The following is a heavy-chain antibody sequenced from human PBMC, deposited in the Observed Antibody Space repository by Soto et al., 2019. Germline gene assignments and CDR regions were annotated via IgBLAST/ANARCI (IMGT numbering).Heavy chain of an antibody. CDR1: GFAFSTHA. J-gene: IGHJ6*02. CDR2: FSGSGGNI. D-gene: IGHD1-26*01. CDR3: AKDPPWTVGPLAMDV. Sequence: GSLRLSCVASGFAFSTHAMSWVRQAPGKGLEWVSTFSGSGGNIYYAESVKGRLTISRDDSKNTLYLQMDSLRVEDTAVYYCAKDPPWTVGPLAMDVWGQGTTVTVSS. V-gene: IGHV3-23*01.